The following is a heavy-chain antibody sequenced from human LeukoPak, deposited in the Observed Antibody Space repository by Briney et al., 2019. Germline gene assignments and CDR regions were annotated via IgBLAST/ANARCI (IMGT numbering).Heavy chain of an antibody. Sequence: ASVKVSCKVSGYTLTELSMHWVRQAPGKGLEWMGGFDPEDGETIYAQKFQGRVTMTEDTSTDTAYMELSSLRSEDTAVYYCATLDGGYSYGSKYYYFDYWGQGTLVTVSS. CDR3: ATLDGGYSYGSKYYYFDY. J-gene: IGHJ4*02. CDR2: FDPEDGET. D-gene: IGHD5-18*01. V-gene: IGHV1-24*01. CDR1: GYTLTELS.